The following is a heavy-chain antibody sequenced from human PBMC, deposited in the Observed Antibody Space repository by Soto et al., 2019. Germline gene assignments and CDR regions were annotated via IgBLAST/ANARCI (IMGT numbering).Heavy chain of an antibody. V-gene: IGHV1-69*02. J-gene: IGHJ4*02. CDR2: SNPILSMS. CDR1: GDTFTFYT. CDR3: SSSYGSGYRAFDY. D-gene: IGHD3-10*01. Sequence: QVQLVQSGAEVKKPGSSVRVSCKASGDTFTFYTINWVRQAPGLGLGWMGRSNPILSMSNYAQRFQGRVTMTADKSTSAADMELSSRRSEDKAMYYCSSSYGSGYRAFDYWGQGAMVTVSS.